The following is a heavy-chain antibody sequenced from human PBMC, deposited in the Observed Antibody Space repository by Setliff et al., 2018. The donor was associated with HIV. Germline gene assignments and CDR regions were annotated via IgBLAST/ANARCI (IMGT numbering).Heavy chain of an antibody. CDR3: ARDWSSAAAGTFTPPDY. J-gene: IGHJ4*02. V-gene: IGHV1-69*10. Sequence: SVKVSCKASGGTFSSYAISWVRQAPGQGLEWMGGIIPILGIANYAQKFQGRVTITADKSTSTAYMELSSLRSEDTAVYYCARDWSSAAAGTFTPPDYWGQGTLVTVSS. CDR1: GGTFSSYA. CDR2: IIPILGIA. D-gene: IGHD6-13*01.